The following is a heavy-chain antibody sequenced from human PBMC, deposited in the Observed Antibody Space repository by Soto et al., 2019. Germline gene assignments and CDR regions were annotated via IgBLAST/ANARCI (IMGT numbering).Heavy chain of an antibody. J-gene: IGHJ4*02. V-gene: IGHV1-18*01. CDR1: GYTFTSYA. Sequence: ASVKVSCKASGYTFTSYAINWVRQATGQGPEWMGLSNTDSGNRNYAHKFPGRVTLTRDTSTGTVYMEMRSLTSDDTAVYFCARKKCMGACYSFDYGGQGPPVTVS. CDR3: ARKKCMGACYSFDY. D-gene: IGHD2-21*02. CDR2: SNTDSGNR.